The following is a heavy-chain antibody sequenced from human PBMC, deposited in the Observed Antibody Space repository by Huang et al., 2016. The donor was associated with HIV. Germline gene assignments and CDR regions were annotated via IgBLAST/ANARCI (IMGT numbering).Heavy chain of an antibody. Sequence: EVQLLESGGGLVQPGGSLRLSCAASGFTFSSYAMSWVRQEPPGKGLEWVSAISGSGGSTYYADSVKGRFTIARDNSKNTLYLQMNSLRAEDTAVYYCAKQSSGWYVSADAFDIWGQGTMVTVSS. J-gene: IGHJ3*02. CDR1: GFTFSSYA. CDR3: AKQSSGWYVSADAFDI. CDR2: ISGSGGST. V-gene: IGHV3-23*01. D-gene: IGHD6-19*01.